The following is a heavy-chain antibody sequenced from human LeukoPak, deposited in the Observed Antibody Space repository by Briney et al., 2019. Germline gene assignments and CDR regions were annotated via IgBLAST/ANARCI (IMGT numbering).Heavy chain of an antibody. D-gene: IGHD5-18*01. CDR3: ARVTPYYYYYMDV. V-gene: IGHV3-30*02. J-gene: IGHJ6*03. Sequence: GGSLRLSCVASGFTYSHNGMHWVRQAPGKGLEWVAFIQYDGNTIFYADSVKGRFTISRDNAKNSLYLQMNSLRAEDTAVYYCARVTPYYYYYMDVWGKGTTVTVSS. CDR2: IQYDGNTI. CDR1: GFTYSHNG.